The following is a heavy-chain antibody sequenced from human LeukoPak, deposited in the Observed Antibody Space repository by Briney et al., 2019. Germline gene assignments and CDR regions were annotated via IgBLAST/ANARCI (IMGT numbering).Heavy chain of an antibody. V-gene: IGHV3-7*01. J-gene: IGHJ4*02. CDR3: XXXXGADKPY. Sequence: PGGSLRLSCAASGFTLSSYWMSWVRQAPGKGLEWVANIKRDGSEKYYVDSVKGRFTISRDNAKNSLYLQMNSLRVEDTAGYYWXXXXGADKPYWGQGTLVTVSS. D-gene: IGHD1-26*01. CDR1: GFTLSSYW. CDR2: IKRDGSEK.